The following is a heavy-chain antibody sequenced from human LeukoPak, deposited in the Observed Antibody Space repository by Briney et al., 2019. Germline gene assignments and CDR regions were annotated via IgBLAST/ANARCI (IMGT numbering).Heavy chain of an antibody. CDR3: ASLWFGEFGNWFDP. J-gene: IGHJ5*02. CDR1: GYTFTSNY. V-gene: IGHV1-46*01. Sequence: GASVKVSCKAFGYTFTSNYMHWVRQAPGQGPEWMGVISPSGGSTTYAQKFQGRVTLTRDMSTSTDYLELSSLRSEDTAVYYCASLWFGEFGNWFDPWGQGTLVTVSS. D-gene: IGHD3-10*01. CDR2: ISPSGGST.